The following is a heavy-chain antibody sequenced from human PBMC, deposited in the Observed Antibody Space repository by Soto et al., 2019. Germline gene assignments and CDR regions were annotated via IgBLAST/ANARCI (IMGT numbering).Heavy chain of an antibody. J-gene: IGHJ5*02. CDR3: ARVPSP. CDR2: IYHSGST. CDR1: GGSISSGGYS. Sequence: QLQLQESGSGLVKPSQTLSLTCAVSGGSISSGGYSWSWIRQPPGKGLEWIGYIYHSGSTYSTPPPXSXXTIAVDRSKNQFSLKLSSVTAADTAVYYCARVPSPWGQGTLVTVSS. V-gene: IGHV4-30-2*01.